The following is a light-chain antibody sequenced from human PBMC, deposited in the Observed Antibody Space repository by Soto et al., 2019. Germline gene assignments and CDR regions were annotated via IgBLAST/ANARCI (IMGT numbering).Light chain of an antibody. J-gene: IGKJ5*01. V-gene: IGKV3-20*01. CDR1: HSVVIN. CDR2: XAF. Sequence: RESPGTLSLSQGERATLCXRASHSVVINLSWYQQKPGXASTLIXXXAFXRASGAPDRFTGGGSGTDFTLTISRLEPEHLALAYCQHYVGSGATSTFGQGTRLEI. CDR3: QHYVGSGATST.